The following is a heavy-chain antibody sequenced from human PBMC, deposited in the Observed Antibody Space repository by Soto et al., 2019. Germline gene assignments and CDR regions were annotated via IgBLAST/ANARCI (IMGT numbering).Heavy chain of an antibody. Sequence: GGSLRLSCAASGFTFSSYGMHWVRQAPGKGLEWVAVIWYDGSNKYYADSVKGRFTISRDNSKNTLYLQMNSLRAEDTAVYYCARDYSAPYFYFWSGYYTNYMDVWCKGTMVTVSS. CDR2: IWYDGSNK. V-gene: IGHV3-33*01. J-gene: IGHJ6*03. D-gene: IGHD3-3*01. CDR1: GFTFSSYG. CDR3: ARDYSAPYFYFWSGYYTNYMDV.